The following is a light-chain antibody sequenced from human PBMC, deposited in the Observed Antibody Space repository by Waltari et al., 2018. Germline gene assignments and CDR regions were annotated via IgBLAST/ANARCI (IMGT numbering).Light chain of an antibody. CDR3: QHYGTLPYT. V-gene: IGKV3-20*01. J-gene: IGKJ2*01. Sequence: IVLTQSPGTLSLSPGERATLSCRASQSVTSNYLAWYQQKPDQAPRLLIYGAFSRATGIPGRFSGSGSGTDFTLTISRLEPEDFAVYYCQHYGTLPYTFGQGTKLEIK. CDR1: QSVTSNY. CDR2: GAF.